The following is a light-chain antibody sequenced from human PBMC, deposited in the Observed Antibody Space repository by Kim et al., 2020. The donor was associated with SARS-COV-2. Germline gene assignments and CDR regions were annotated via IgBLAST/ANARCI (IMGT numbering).Light chain of an antibody. CDR3: QQYYATPWT. Sequence: DIVMTQSPDSLAVSLGERATINCKSSQSVLYSSSNQNYLAWYQQKPRQPPKLLIYWASTRESGVPDRFSGSASGTDFTLTITNLQAEDVAVYYCQQYYATPWTLGQGTKVDIK. J-gene: IGKJ1*01. CDR2: WAS. CDR1: QSVLYSSSNQNY. V-gene: IGKV4-1*01.